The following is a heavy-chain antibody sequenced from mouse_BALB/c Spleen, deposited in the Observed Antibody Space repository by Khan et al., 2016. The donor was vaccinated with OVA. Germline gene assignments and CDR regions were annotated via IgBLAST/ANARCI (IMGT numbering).Heavy chain of an antibody. CDR3: ASGLHYYGFYFDC. D-gene: IGHD1-2*01. CDR2: IRYDGSN. CDR1: GCSIPSGYY. V-gene: IGHV3-6*02. Sequence: EVQLQESGPGLVKPSQSLSLTCSVTGCSIPSGYYWNWIRQFPGNKLEWMGYIRYDGSNNYNPSLKNRISITRDTSKNQFFLKLNSVTTEDTATYYCASGLHYYGFYFDCWGQGTTLTVSS. J-gene: IGHJ2*01.